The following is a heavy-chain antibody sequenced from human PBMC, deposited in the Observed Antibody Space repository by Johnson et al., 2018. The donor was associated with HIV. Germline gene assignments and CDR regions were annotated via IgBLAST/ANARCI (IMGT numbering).Heavy chain of an antibody. CDR1: GFTFDDYA. J-gene: IGHJ3*02. CDR3: ERLPSGYSRDGFNI. Sequence: VQLVESGGGVVRPGGSLRLSCTVAGFTFDDYAMHWVRQAPGKGLEWVSLINWDGDSTYYADSVKGRFTISRDNSKNTLYLQMNSLRADDTAVYYCERLPSGYSRDGFNIWGQGTMVTVSS. CDR2: INWDGDST. D-gene: IGHD5-18*01. V-gene: IGHV3-43D*03.